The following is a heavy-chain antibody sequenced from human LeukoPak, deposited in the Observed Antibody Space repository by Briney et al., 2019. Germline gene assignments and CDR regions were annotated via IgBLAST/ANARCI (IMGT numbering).Heavy chain of an antibody. CDR2: IYYSGST. Sequence: SETLSLTCTVSGGSISSHYWSWIRQPPGKGLEWIGYIYYSGSTNYNPSLKSRVTISVDTSKNQFSLKLSSVTAADTAVYYCARVQVGYDSSGYYYDWFDPWGQGTLVTVSS. V-gene: IGHV4-59*08. D-gene: IGHD3-22*01. CDR3: ARVQVGYDSSGYYYDWFDP. J-gene: IGHJ5*02. CDR1: GGSISSHY.